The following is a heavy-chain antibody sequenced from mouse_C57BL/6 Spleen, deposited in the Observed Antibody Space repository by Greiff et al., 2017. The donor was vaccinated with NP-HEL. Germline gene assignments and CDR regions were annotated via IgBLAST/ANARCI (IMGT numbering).Heavy chain of an antibody. CDR3: ARGGIYYYGSSSPFDY. CDR1: GYTFTSYW. CDR2: IDPSDSET. Sequence: QVQLKQPGAELVRPGSSVKLSCKASGYTFTSYWMHWVKQRPIQGLEWIGNIDPSDSETHYNQKFKDKATLTVDKSSSTAYMQLSSLTSEDSAVYYCARGGIYYYGSSSPFDYWGQGTTLTVSS. V-gene: IGHV1-52*01. J-gene: IGHJ2*01. D-gene: IGHD1-1*01.